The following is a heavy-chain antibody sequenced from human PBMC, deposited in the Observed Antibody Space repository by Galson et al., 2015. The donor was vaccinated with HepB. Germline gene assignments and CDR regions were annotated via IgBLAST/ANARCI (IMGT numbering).Heavy chain of an antibody. CDR2: INWNGGCT. Sequence: SLRLSCAASGFSFDGYGMTWVRQFPGKGLEWVSGINWNGGCTGYADSVKGRFTLSRDNAKNSLYLQMNSLRAEDTALYHCARVEGYGSGSFIWYFDLWGRGTLVTVSS. D-gene: IGHD3-10*01. CDR1: GFSFDGYG. CDR3: ARVEGYGSGSFIWYFDL. V-gene: IGHV3-20*01. J-gene: IGHJ2*01.